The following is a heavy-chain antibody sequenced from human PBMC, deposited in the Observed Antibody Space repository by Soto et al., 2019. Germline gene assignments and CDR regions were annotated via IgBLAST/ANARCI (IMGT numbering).Heavy chain of an antibody. V-gene: IGHV3-30*09. CDR1: GFTFNNYA. CDR2: ISYDGNNQ. CDR3: AGDRVYYYDSSGYYNFEY. Sequence: QVQLVESGGGVVQPGRSLRLSCAASGFTFNNYAMHWVRQAPGKGLEWVAVISYDGNNQYYADSVKGRFAISRDNSKNTLYLQMNRLRDEDTAVYYCAGDRVYYYDSSGYYNFEYWGQGSLVTVSS. D-gene: IGHD3-22*01. J-gene: IGHJ4*02.